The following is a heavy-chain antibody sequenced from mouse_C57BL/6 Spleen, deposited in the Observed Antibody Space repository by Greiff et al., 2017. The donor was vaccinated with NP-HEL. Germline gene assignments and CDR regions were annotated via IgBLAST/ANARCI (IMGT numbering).Heavy chain of an antibody. J-gene: IGHJ3*01. CDR3: ARSNGSSWTWFAY. CDR1: GYTFTSYW. D-gene: IGHD1-1*01. V-gene: IGHV1-69*01. CDR2: IDPSDSYT. Sequence: QVQLQQPGAELVMPGASVKLSCKASGYTFTSYWMHWVKQRPGQGLEWIGEIDPSDSYTNYNQKFKGKSTLTVDKSSSTAYMQLSSLTSEDSAVYYCARSNGSSWTWFAYWGQGTLVTVSA.